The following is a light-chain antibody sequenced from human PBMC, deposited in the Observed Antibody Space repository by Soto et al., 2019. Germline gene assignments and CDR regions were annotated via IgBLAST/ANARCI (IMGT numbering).Light chain of an antibody. J-gene: IGKJ4*01. V-gene: IGKV1-8*01. CDR3: QQYYSSPRT. CDR1: QGISSY. Sequence: AIRMTQSPSSLSASTGDRITITCRARQGISSYLAWYQQKPGKAPKLLIYAASTLQSGVPSRFSGSGSGTDFTLTISCLQSEDFATYYCQQYYSSPRTFGGGTKVEIK. CDR2: AAS.